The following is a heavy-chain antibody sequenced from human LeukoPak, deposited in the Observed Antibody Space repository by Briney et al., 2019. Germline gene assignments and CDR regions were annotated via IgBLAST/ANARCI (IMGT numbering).Heavy chain of an antibody. V-gene: IGHV3-7*01. CDR1: GFTFSRYW. CDR3: ARDRNKYVY. Sequence: GGSLRLSCAASGFTFSRYWMHWVRQAPGKGLEWVANIKQDGSEKYYVDSVKGRFTISRDNAKNSLYLQMNSLRAEDTAVYYCARDRNKYVYWGQGTLVTVSS. J-gene: IGHJ4*02. D-gene: IGHD1-14*01. CDR2: IKQDGSEK.